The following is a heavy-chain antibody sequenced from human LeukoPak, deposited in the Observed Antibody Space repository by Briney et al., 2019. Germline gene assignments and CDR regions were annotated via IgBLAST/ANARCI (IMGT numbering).Heavy chain of an antibody. CDR1: GYTFTSNN. CDR3: ARADTSGWFVDY. Sequence: ASVKVSCKASGYTFTSNNINWVRQAPGQGLEWMGWMDPNSADTAYAQKFQGRVAMTRDTSTSTAYMELSSLRSEDTAVYYCARADTSGWFVDYWGQGTLVTVSS. V-gene: IGHV1-8*01. D-gene: IGHD6-19*01. J-gene: IGHJ4*02. CDR2: MDPNSADT.